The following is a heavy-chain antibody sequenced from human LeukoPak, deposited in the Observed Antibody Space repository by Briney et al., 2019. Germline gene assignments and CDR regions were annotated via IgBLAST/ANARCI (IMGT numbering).Heavy chain of an antibody. D-gene: IGHD3-22*01. CDR1: GFTFSSYA. CDR3: ARDITVTAYYYYMDV. V-gene: IGHV3-30*04. J-gene: IGHJ6*03. Sequence: GGSLRLSCAASGFTFSSYAMHWVRQAPGKGLEWVAVISYDGSNKYYADSVKGRFTLSRDDAKNSLYLQMNSLRAEDTAVYYCARDITVTAYYYYMDVWGKGTTVSVSS. CDR2: ISYDGSNK.